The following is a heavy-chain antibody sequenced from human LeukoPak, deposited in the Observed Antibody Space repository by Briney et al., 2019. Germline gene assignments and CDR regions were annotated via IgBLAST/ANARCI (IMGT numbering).Heavy chain of an antibody. CDR1: GFTFSSYA. V-gene: IGHV3-30*03. CDR3: ARESLTDIVVVGAFDI. Sequence: PGGSLRLSCAVSGFTFSSYAMHWVRQAPGKGLEWVAVVSYDGSNKYYADSVKGRFTISRDNAKNTLYLQMNSLRAEDTAVYYCARESLTDIVVVGAFDIWGQGTMVTVSS. CDR2: VSYDGSNK. J-gene: IGHJ3*02. D-gene: IGHD2-15*01.